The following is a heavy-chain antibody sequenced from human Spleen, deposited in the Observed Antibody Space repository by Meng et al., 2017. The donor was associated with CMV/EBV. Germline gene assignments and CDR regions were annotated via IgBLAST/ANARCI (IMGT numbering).Heavy chain of an antibody. J-gene: IGHJ4*02. Sequence: GESLKISCAASGFTFSDYYMSWIRQAPGKGLEWVSYISGSVRTIYYADSVKGRFTMSRDNAKNSLDLQMNSLRAEDTAVYYCARCNWKYGINDFWGQGTLVTV. V-gene: IGHV3-11*01. D-gene: IGHD1-7*01. CDR2: ISGSVRTI. CDR3: ARCNWKYGINDF. CDR1: GFTFSDYY.